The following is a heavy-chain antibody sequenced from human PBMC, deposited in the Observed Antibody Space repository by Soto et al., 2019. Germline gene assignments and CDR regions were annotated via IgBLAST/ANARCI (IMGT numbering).Heavy chain of an antibody. CDR1: GGSISSYY. CDR3: ARGLYGDPREYFQY. J-gene: IGHJ1*01. CDR2: IYYSGST. Sequence: SETLSLTCTVSGGSISSYYWSWIRQPPGKGLEWIGYIYYSGSTNYNPSLKSRVTISVDTSKNQFSLKLSSVTAEDTAVYYCARGLYGDPREYFQYRGQGTLLTVSS. D-gene: IGHD4-17*01. V-gene: IGHV4-59*12.